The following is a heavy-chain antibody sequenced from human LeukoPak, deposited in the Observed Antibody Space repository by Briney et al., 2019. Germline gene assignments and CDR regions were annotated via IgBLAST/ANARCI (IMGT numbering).Heavy chain of an antibody. D-gene: IGHD1-26*01. CDR1: GFTFSSYS. J-gene: IGHJ4*02. V-gene: IGHV3-21*01. CDR2: ISSSSSYI. CDR3: ARVGWELAYFDY. Sequence: KTGGSLRLSCAASGFTFSSYSMTWVRQAPGKGLEWVSSISSSSSYIYYADSVKGRFTISRDNAKNSLYLQMNSLRAEDTAVYYCARVGWELAYFDYWGQGTLVTVSS.